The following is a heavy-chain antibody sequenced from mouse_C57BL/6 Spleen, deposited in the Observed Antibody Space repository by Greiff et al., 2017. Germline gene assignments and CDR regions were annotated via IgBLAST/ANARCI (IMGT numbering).Heavy chain of an antibody. J-gene: IGHJ4*01. V-gene: IGHV2-9-1*01. Sequence: QVQLKQSGPGLVAPSQSLSISCTVSGFSLTSYAISWVSQPPGKGLEWIGVIWTGGGTNYNSALKARLSISKDNSTSQVFLKMNSLQTDDTARYYCARKYKYAAMDNGGKGTSVTVSS. D-gene: IGHD2-14*01. CDR2: IWTGGGT. CDR3: ARKYKYAAMDN. CDR1: GFSLTSYA.